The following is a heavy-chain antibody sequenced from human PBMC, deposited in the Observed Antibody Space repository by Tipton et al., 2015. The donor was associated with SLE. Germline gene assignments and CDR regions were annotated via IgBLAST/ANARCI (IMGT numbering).Heavy chain of an antibody. CDR2: LRYDGSNE. J-gene: IGHJ4*02. D-gene: IGHD3-9*01. CDR1: GFTVSTNH. CDR3: VKDDWGSVDY. Sequence: SLRLSCAASGFTVSTNHMSWVRQAPGKGLEWVTLLRYDGSNEYYADSVKGRFTISSDNSQTTLFLQMNSLRVEDTAVYYCVKDDWGSVDYWGQGTLVTVSS. V-gene: IGHV3-30*02.